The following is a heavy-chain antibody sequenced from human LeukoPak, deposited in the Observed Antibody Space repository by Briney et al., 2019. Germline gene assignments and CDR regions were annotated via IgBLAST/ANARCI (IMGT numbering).Heavy chain of an antibody. Sequence: GGSLRLSCAASGFTFSSYAMSWVRQAAGKGRGWVSAISGSGGSTYYADSVKGRFTISRDNSKNTLYLQMNSLRAEDTAVYYCAKTTTALDYWGQGTLVTVSS. CDR2: ISGSGGST. CDR1: GFTFSSYA. CDR3: AKTTTALDY. V-gene: IGHV3-23*01. D-gene: IGHD4-17*01. J-gene: IGHJ4*02.